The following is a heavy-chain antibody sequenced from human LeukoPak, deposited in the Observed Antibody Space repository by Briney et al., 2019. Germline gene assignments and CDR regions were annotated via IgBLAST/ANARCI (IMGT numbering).Heavy chain of an antibody. CDR2: TRPDGSAE. CDR3: ARDGGLHTNFDY. V-gene: IGHV3-7*01. J-gene: IGHJ4*02. D-gene: IGHD2-15*01. CDR1: GFSFRNYW. Sequence: GGSLRLSCAASGFSFRNYWMGWVRQAPGKGLEWVANTRPDGSAEYYADSVRGRFTASRDNANNLLYLQMNRLRAEDTAVYYCARDGGLHTNFDYWGQGTPLTVSS.